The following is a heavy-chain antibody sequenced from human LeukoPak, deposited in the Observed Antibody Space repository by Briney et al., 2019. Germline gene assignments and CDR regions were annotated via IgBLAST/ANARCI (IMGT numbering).Heavy chain of an antibody. V-gene: IGHV4-30-2*01. CDR2: IYHSGST. D-gene: IGHD6-6*01. CDR1: GGSISSGGYS. CDR3: ARGYSSSFYQA. J-gene: IGHJ4*02. Sequence: SETLSLTCAVSGGSISSGGYSWSWIRQPPGKGLEWIGYIYHSGSTYFNPSFRSRVTISVDTSKNQFSLKLSSVTAADTAVYYCARGYSSSFYQAWGQGTLVTVSS.